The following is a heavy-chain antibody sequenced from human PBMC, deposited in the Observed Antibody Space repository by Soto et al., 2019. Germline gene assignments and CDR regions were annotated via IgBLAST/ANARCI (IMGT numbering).Heavy chain of an antibody. V-gene: IGHV1-18*01. D-gene: IGHD1-1*01. CDR1: GYTFTSYG. Sequence: QVPLVQSGAEVKKPWASVRVSCKASGYTFTSYGITWVRQAPGQGLEWMGWISVYNGNTNYAQRLQGRVTMTTDTSTTTAYMELRRLRSDDTAVYYCARGQKLFQDGLFAYWGQGTLVTVSS. J-gene: IGHJ4*02. CDR2: ISVYNGNT. CDR3: ARGQKLFQDGLFAY.